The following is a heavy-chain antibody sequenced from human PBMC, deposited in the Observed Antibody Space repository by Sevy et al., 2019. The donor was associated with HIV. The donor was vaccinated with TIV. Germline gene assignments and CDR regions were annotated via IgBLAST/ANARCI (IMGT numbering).Heavy chain of an antibody. D-gene: IGHD3-3*01. CDR1: GFTFSSYG. CDR2: ISYDGSNK. J-gene: IGHJ4*02. Sequence: GGSQRLSCAASGFTFSSYGMHWVRQAPGKGLEWVAVISYDGSNKYYADSVKGRFTISRDNSKNTLYLQMNSLRAEDTAVYYCAKEAGSGRVTIFGVVIKGFIDYWGQGTLVTVSS. V-gene: IGHV3-30*18. CDR3: AKEAGSGRVTIFGVVIKGFIDY.